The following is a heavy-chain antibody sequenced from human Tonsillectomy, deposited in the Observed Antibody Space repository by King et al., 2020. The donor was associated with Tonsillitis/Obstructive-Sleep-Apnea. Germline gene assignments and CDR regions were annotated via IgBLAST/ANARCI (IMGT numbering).Heavy chain of an antibody. CDR1: GGTFSSYA. CDR3: ASYSGSYLSYYSGMDV. D-gene: IGHD1-26*01. J-gene: IGHJ6*02. V-gene: IGHV1-69*10. Sequence: AQLVQSGAEVKKPGSSVKVSCKASGGTFSSYAISWVRQAPGQGLEWMGGIIPILGIANYAQKFQGRVTITADKSTSTAYMELSSLRSKDTAVYYCASYSGSYLSYYSGMDVWGQGTTVTVSS. CDR2: IIPILGIA.